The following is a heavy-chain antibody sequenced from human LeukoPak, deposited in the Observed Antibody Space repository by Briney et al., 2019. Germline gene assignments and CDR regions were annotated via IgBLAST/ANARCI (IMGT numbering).Heavy chain of an antibody. J-gene: IGHJ4*02. Sequence: GRSLRLSCAAAGFTFSTYAMRWVRQAPGKGLEWVAVITYDGSNKYYADSVKGRFTISRDNSKNTLYLQVSGLRAEDTAVYYCARDIYLIRGVISRDFDYWGRGTLVTVSS. CDR2: ITYDGSNK. CDR3: ARDIYLIRGVISRDFDY. D-gene: IGHD3-10*01. CDR1: GFTFSTYA. V-gene: IGHV3-30-3*01.